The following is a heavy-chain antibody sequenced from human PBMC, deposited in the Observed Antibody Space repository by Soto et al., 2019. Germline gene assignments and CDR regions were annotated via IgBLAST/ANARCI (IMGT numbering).Heavy chain of an antibody. J-gene: IGHJ4*02. V-gene: IGHV3-49*03. CDR2: IRSKAYGGTT. CDR1: GFTFGDYA. Sequence: GGSLRLSCTASGFTFGDYAMSWFRQAPGKGLEWVGFIRSKAYGGTTEYAASVKGRFTISRDDSKSIAYLQMNSLKTEDTAVYYCTRMVGDFWSGSDFDYWGQGTLVTVSS. D-gene: IGHD3-3*01. CDR3: TRMVGDFWSGSDFDY.